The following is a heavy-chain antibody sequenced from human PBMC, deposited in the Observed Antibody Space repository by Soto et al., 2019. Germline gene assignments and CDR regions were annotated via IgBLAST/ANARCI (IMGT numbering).Heavy chain of an antibody. Sequence: GGSLRLSCAASGFTFSSYAMSWVRQAPGKGLEWVSYISSSSGTIYYADSVKGRFTISRDNAKNSLYLQMNSLTAEDTAVYYCARDPSLLNSGWYNGFDYWGRGTLVTVSS. CDR3: ARDPSLLNSGWYNGFDY. V-gene: IGHV3-48*01. CDR2: ISSSSGTI. CDR1: GFTFSSYA. D-gene: IGHD6-13*01. J-gene: IGHJ4*02.